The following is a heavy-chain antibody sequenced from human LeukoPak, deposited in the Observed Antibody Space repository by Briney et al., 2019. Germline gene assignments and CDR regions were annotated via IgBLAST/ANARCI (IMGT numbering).Heavy chain of an antibody. CDR3: AKGDIVVVPAAKASYYYGMDV. V-gene: IGHV3-30-3*01. Sequence: GGSLRLSCAASGFTFSSYAMHWVRQAPGKGLEWVAVISYDGSNKYYADSVKGRFTISRDNSKNTLYLQMNSLRAEDTAVYYCAKGDIVVVPAAKASYYYGMDVWGQGTTVTVSS. CDR2: ISYDGSNK. D-gene: IGHD2-2*01. CDR1: GFTFSSYA. J-gene: IGHJ6*02.